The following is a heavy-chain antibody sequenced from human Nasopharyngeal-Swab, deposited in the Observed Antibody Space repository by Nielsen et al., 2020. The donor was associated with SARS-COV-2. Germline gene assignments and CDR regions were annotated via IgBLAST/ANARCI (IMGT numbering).Heavy chain of an antibody. D-gene: IGHD6-19*01. CDR2: IWYDGSNK. V-gene: IGHV3-33*08. CDR3: ARALVPWLDLYFDY. J-gene: IGHJ4*02. CDR1: GFTFSSYE. Sequence: GGSLRLSCAASGFTFSSYEMNWVRQAPGKGLEWVAVIWYDGSNKYYADSVKGRFTISRDNSKNTLYLQMNSLRAEDTAVYYCARALVPWLDLYFDYWGQGTLVTVSS.